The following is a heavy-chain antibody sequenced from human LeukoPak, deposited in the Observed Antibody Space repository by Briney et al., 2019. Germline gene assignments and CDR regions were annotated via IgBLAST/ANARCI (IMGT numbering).Heavy chain of an antibody. CDR3: VRRCNYGIYYHTDV. V-gene: IGHV4-34*01. Sequence: SETLSLTCAVYGGSFSNYYWGWIRQSPVKGLEWIGEINDSERIIYNPSLKSRVTISVDMSKNQFSLRLNSVTAADTAIYYCVRRCNYGIYYHTDVWGKGTTVTVSS. D-gene: IGHD4-11*01. J-gene: IGHJ6*03. CDR2: INDSERI. CDR1: GGSFSNYY.